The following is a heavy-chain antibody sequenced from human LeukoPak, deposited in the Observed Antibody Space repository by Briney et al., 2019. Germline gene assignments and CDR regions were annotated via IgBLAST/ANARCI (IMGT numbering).Heavy chain of an antibody. V-gene: IGHV1-2*02. J-gene: IGHJ4*02. D-gene: IGHD2-15*01. CDR3: ATREGYCSGGSCLQPPDY. CDR1: GYTFTGYY. CDR2: INPNSGGR. Sequence: ASVKVSCKASGYTFTGYYMHWVRQAPGQGLEWMGWINPNSGGRNYAQKFQGRVTMTRDTSISTAYMELSRLRSDDTAVYYCATREGYCSGGSCLQPPDYWGQGTLVTVSS.